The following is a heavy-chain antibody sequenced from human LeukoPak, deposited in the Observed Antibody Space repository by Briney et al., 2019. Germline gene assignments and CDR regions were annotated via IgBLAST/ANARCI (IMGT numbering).Heavy chain of an antibody. V-gene: IGHV1-8*01. CDR3: ARFDVGYYYMDV. CDR1: GYTFTSYD. J-gene: IGHJ6*03. Sequence: ASVKVSCKASGYTFTSYDINWVRQATGQGLEWMGWMNPNSGNTGYAQKFQGRVTMTRNTSISTANMELSSLRSEDTAVYYCARFDVGYYYMDVWGKGTTVTVSS. D-gene: IGHD3-9*01. CDR2: MNPNSGNT.